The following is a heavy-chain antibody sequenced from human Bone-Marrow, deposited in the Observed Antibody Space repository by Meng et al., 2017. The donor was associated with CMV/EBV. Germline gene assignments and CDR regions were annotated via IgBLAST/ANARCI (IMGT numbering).Heavy chain of an antibody. V-gene: IGHV3-21*01. J-gene: IGHJ3*02. CDR2: VSSSSSYI. D-gene: IGHD2-2*01. CDR3: AREGCSSTSCYLRGFDAFDI. CDR1: GFTFSSYG. Sequence: GESLKISCAASGFTFSSYGMHWVRQAPGKGLEWVSSVSSSSSYIYYADSVKGRFTISRDNAKNSLYLQMNSLRAEDTAVYYCAREGCSSTSCYLRGFDAFDIWGQGTMVTVSS.